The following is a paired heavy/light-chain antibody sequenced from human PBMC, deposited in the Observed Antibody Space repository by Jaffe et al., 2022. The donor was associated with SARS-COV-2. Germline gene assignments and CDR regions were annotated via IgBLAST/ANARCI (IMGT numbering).Light chain of an antibody. J-gene: IGLJ1*01. CDR1: SLRSYY. CDR2: GKN. Sequence: SSELTQDPAVSVALGQTVRITCQGDSLRSYYASWYQQKPGQAPVLVIYGKNNRPSGIPDRFSGSSSGNTASLTITGAQAEDEADYYCNSRDSSGNHLKVFGTGTKVTVL. V-gene: IGLV3-19*01. CDR3: NSRDSSGNHLKV.
Heavy chain of an antibody. CDR1: GGSISSSSYY. J-gene: IGHJ4*02. V-gene: IGHV4-39*01. CDR2: IYYSGST. D-gene: IGHD3-3*01. CDR3: ARLWDQSGDFWSGYSPYTSYYFDY. Sequence: QLQLQESGPGLVKPSETLSLTCTVSGGSISSSSYYWGWIRQPPGKGLEWIGSIYYSGSTYYNPSLKSRVTISVDTSKNQFSLKLSSVTAADTAVYYCARLWDQSGDFWSGYSPYTSYYFDYWGQGTLVTVSS.